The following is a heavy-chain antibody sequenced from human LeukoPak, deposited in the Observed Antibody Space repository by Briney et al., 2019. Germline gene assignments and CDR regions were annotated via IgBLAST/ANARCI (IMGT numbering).Heavy chain of an antibody. CDR3: ARRLRTRFDADFDY. J-gene: IGHJ4*02. V-gene: IGHV1-2*02. D-gene: IGHD3-16*01. CDR2: INPNSGGT. Sequence: ASVKVSCKASGYTFIDYYMHWVRQAPGQGLEWMGWINPNSGGTNYAQIFQSRVTMTRDTSISTAYMELSRLRSDDTAVYYCARRLRTRFDADFDYWGQGTLVTVSS. CDR1: GYTFIDYY.